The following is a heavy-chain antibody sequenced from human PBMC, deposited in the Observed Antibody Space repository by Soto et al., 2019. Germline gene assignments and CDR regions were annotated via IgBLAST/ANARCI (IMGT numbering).Heavy chain of an antibody. CDR3: AKVNSSWYYFDY. J-gene: IGHJ4*02. CDR2: ISGSGGST. Sequence: PGGSLRFSCAASGFTFSSYAMSWVRQAPGKGLEWVSAISGSGGSTYYADSVKGRFTISRDNSKNTLYLQMNSLRAEDTAVYYCAKVNSSWYYFDYWGQGTLVTVSS. D-gene: IGHD6-13*01. V-gene: IGHV3-23*01. CDR1: GFTFSSYA.